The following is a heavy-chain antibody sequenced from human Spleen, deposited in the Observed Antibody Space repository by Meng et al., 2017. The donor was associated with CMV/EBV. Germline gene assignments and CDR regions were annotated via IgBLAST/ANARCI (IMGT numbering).Heavy chain of an antibody. Sequence: GESLKISCAASGFTFSSYEMNWVRQAPGKGLEWVSYISSSGSTIYYADSVKGRFTISRDNAKNSLYLQMNSPRAEDTAVYYCARDRTIFGVVYYYYGMDVWGQGTTVTVSS. V-gene: IGHV3-48*03. CDR1: GFTFSSYE. CDR3: ARDRTIFGVVYYYYGMDV. D-gene: IGHD3-3*01. CDR2: ISSSGSTI. J-gene: IGHJ6*02.